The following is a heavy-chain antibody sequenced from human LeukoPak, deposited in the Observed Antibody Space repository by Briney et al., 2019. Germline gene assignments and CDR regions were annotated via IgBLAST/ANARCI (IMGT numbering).Heavy chain of an antibody. CDR1: GFTFSGSA. D-gene: IGHD6-13*01. J-gene: IGHJ6*03. CDR2: IRSKANTYAT. CDR3: TKGPDFVSSWSYYYYMDV. Sequence: GSLRLSCAASGFTFSGSAMHWVRQASGKGLGWVGRIRSKANTYATAYAASVKGRFTISRDDLKNTAYLQMNSLKTEDTAVYYCTKGPDFVSSWSYYYYMDVWGKGTTVTISS. V-gene: IGHV3-73*01.